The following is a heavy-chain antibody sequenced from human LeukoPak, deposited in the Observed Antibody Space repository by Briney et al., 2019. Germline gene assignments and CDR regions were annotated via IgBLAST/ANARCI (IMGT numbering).Heavy chain of an antibody. D-gene: IGHD3-10*01. V-gene: IGHV4-38-2*02. CDR3: ARVEEGYGSGRRENYYYYYMDV. CDR1: GYSISSGYY. CDR2: IYHSGST. J-gene: IGHJ6*03. Sequence: SETLSLTCTVSGYSISSGYYWGWIRQPPGKGLEWIGSIYHSGSTNYNPSLKSRVTISVDKSKNQFSLKLSSVTAADTAVYYCARVEEGYGSGRRENYYYYYMDVWGKGTTVTISS.